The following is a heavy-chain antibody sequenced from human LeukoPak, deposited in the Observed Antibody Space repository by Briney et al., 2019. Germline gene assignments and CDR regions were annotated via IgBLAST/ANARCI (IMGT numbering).Heavy chain of an antibody. V-gene: IGHV3-48*03. J-gene: IGHJ4*02. CDR1: GFTFSSYE. Sequence: GGSLRLSCAASGFTFSSYEMNWVRQAPGKGLEWLSYISSSGSAIYYADSVKGRFAISRDNAKNSLYLQMNSLRAEDTAVYYCAKGGYFYDSSDAYWGQGTLVTVSS. CDR3: AKGGYFYDSSDAY. CDR2: ISSSGSAI. D-gene: IGHD3-22*01.